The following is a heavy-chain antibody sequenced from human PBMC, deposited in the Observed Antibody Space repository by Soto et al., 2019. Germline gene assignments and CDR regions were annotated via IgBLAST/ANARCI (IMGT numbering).Heavy chain of an antibody. D-gene: IGHD2-2*01. CDR2: ISSSSSTI. Sequence: GGSLRLSCAASGFTFSSYSMNWVRQAPGKGLEWVSYISSSSSTIYYADSGKGRFTISRDNAKNSLYLQMNSLRAEDTAVYYCARDRPSIVVVPAAIFWFDPWGQGTLVTVSS. CDR1: GFTFSSYS. V-gene: IGHV3-48*01. CDR3: ARDRPSIVVVPAAIFWFDP. J-gene: IGHJ5*02.